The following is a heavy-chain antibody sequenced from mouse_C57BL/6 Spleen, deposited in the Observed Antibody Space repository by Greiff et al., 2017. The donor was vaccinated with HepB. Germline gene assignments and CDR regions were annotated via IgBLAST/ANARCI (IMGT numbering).Heavy chain of an antibody. Sequence: QVQLQQPGAELVKPGASVKLSCKASGYTFTSYWMHWVKQRPGQGLEWIGMIHPNSGSTNYNEKFKSKATLTVVKSSSTAYMQLSSLTSEDSAVYYWASPLLDGSSPYYAIDYWGQGTSVTVSS. CDR2: IHPNSGST. D-gene: IGHD1-1*01. V-gene: IGHV1-64*01. J-gene: IGHJ4*01. CDR3: ASPLLDGSSPYYAIDY. CDR1: GYTFTSYW.